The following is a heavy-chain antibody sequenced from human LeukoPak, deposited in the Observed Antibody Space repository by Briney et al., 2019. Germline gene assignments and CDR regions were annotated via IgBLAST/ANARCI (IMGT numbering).Heavy chain of an antibody. CDR2: IYYSGST. CDR1: GGSVSSGSYY. CDR3: ARLNYGDYGGLWY. J-gene: IGHJ4*02. D-gene: IGHD4-17*01. V-gene: IGHV4-61*01. Sequence: KASETLSLTCTVSGGSVSSGSYYWSWIRQPPGKGLEWIGYIYYSGSTNYNPSLKSRVTISVDTSKNQFSLKLSSVTAADTAVYYCARLNYGDYGGLWYWGQGTLVTVSS.